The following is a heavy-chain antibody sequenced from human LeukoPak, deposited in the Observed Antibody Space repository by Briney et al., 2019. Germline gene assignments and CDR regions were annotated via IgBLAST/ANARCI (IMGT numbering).Heavy chain of an antibody. Sequence: ASVKVSCKASGYTFTGYYMHWVRQAPGQGLEWMGWINPNSGGTNYAQKFQGRVTMTRDTSISTAYMELSRLRSDDTAVYYCARDSAQIRYCSGGSCYSMNLGYWGQGTLVTVSS. CDR3: ARDSAQIRYCSGGSCYSMNLGY. D-gene: IGHD2-15*01. CDR2: INPNSGGT. J-gene: IGHJ4*02. CDR1: GYTFTGYY. V-gene: IGHV1-2*02.